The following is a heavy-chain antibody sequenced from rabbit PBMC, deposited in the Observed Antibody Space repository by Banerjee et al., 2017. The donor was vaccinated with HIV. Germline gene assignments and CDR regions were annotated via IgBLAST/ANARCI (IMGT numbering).Heavy chain of an antibody. J-gene: IGHJ4*01. Sequence: QLEESGGGLVQPGGSLKLSCKASGFDFSRYYMSWVRQAPGMGLEWIGYIDPVVGSTYYATWVNGRFTISSHNAQNTLYLQLNSLTVADTATYFCARDNSSSGGYAFDLWGPGTLVTVS. CDR2: IDPVVGST. CDR3: ARDNSSSGGYAFDL. V-gene: IGHV1S7*01. CDR1: GFDFSRYY. D-gene: IGHD1-1*01.